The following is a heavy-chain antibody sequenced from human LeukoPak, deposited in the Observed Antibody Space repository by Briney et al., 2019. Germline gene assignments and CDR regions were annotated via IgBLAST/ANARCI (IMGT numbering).Heavy chain of an antibody. CDR3: ATIAAAGRTDY. CDR2: IYYSGST. V-gene: IGHV4-59*01. Sequence: SETLSLTCTVPGGSISSYYWSWIRQPPGKGLEWIGYIYYSGSTNYNPSLKSRVTISVDTSKNQFSLKLSSVTAADTAVYYCATIAAAGRTDYWGQGTLVTVSS. D-gene: IGHD6-13*01. J-gene: IGHJ4*02. CDR1: GGSISSYY.